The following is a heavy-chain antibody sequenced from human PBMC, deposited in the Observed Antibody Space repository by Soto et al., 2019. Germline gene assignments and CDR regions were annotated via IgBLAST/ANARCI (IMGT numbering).Heavy chain of an antibody. Sequence: QVQLVQSGAEVKKPGASVKVSCKASGYTFTSYGISWVRQAPGQGLEWMGWISAYNGNTNYAQKLQGRVTMTTDTATSTAYTELRSMRSDDTAVYYCARDRPGYSSQSWGQGTLVTVSS. CDR1: GYTFTSYG. V-gene: IGHV1-18*01. D-gene: IGHD6-19*01. CDR3: ARDRPGYSSQS. J-gene: IGHJ4*02. CDR2: ISAYNGNT.